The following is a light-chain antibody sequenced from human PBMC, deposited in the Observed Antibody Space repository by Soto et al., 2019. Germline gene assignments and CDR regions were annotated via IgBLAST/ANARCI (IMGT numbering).Light chain of an antibody. CDR1: QSVYTT. CDR2: SAS. CDR3: QQYNKWPLT. J-gene: IGKJ4*01. Sequence: EIVMTQSPATLSVSPGERATLSCRASQSVYTTLALYQQRPGQAPRLLIYSASTTTTVIPARFSGSGSGTEFTLTISSLPSEDFSDYYCQQYNKWPLTFGGGTPVAIK. V-gene: IGKV3-15*01.